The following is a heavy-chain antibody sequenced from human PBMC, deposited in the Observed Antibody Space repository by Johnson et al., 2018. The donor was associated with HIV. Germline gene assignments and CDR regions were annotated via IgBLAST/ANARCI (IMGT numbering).Heavy chain of an antibody. Sequence: VQLVESGGGLVQPGGSLRLSCEASGFSITDNYMSWVRQAPGKGLEYVSAISSDGGTTYYANSVKGRFTISRDNSKNTLYLQMGSLRADDMAVYYCARGSGQWLAAGLIQGTAFDIWGQGTMVTVSS. CDR3: ARGSGQWLAAGLIQGTAFDI. V-gene: IGHV3-64*01. CDR1: GFSITDNY. D-gene: IGHD6-19*01. J-gene: IGHJ3*02. CDR2: ISSDGGTT.